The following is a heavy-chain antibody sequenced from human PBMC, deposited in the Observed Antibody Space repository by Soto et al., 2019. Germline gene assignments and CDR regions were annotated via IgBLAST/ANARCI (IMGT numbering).Heavy chain of an antibody. CDR2: IIPIFGTA. J-gene: IGHJ6*02. D-gene: IGHD3-22*01. CDR3: ARASESGNYYDSSGYDYYYYYGMDV. Sequence: EASVKVSCTASGGTFSSYAISWARQCPGQGLEWMGGIIPIFGTANYAQKFQGRVTITADESTSTAYMELSSLRSEDTAVYYCARASESGNYYDSSGYDYYYYYGMDVWG. CDR1: GGTFSSYA. V-gene: IGHV1-69*13.